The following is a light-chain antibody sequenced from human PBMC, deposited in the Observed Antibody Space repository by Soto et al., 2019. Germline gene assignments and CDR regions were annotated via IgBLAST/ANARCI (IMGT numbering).Light chain of an antibody. CDR2: DVR. V-gene: IGLV2-14*01. CDR1: SSDVGGYNY. CDR3: SSYTSSSTLVV. Sequence: QSALTQPASVSGSPGQSITISCTGTSSDVGGYNYVSWYQQHPGKAPKLMIYDVRNRSSGVSNRFSGSKSGNTASLTISGLQAEDEADYYCSSYTSSSTLVVFGGGTKVTVL. J-gene: IGLJ2*01.